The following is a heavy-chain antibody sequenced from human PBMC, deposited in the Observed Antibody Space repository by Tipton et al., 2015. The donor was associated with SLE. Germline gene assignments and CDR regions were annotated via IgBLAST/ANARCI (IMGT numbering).Heavy chain of an antibody. V-gene: IGHV3-30*14. CDR1: GFTFSSYA. Sequence: SLRLSCAASGFTFSSYAMHWVRQAPGKGLEWVAVISYDGSNKYYADSVKGRFTISRENAKNSLYLQMNSLRAGDTAVYYCARGRYYYDSSGPDAFDIWGQGTMVTVSS. D-gene: IGHD3-22*01. J-gene: IGHJ3*02. CDR3: ARGRYYYDSSGPDAFDI. CDR2: ISYDGSNK.